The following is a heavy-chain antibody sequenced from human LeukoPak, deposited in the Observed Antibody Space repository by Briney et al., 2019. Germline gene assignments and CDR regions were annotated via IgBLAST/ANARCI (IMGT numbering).Heavy chain of an antibody. D-gene: IGHD6-25*01. CDR2: TRNKGNSYTT. V-gene: IGHV3-72*01. CDR3: SRVSGSQWSPLDY. CDR1: GFTFSDHY. J-gene: IGHJ4*02. Sequence: AGSLTLSCAASGFTFSDHYMDWVRQAPGQRLEWVGHTRNKGNSYTTEYAVSVKGRFTISRDDSKNSLYLHMNSLKTEDTAVYYCSRVSGSQWSPLDYWGQGTLVTVSS.